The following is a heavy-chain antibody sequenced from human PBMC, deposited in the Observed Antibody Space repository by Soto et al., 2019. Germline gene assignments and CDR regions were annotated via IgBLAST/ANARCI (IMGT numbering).Heavy chain of an antibody. D-gene: IGHD3-3*01. J-gene: IGHJ4*02. CDR3: ARVRTIFGVVITPFDY. Sequence: QVQLVQSGAEVKKPGASVKVSCKASGYTFTSYGISWVRQAPGQGLEWMGWISAYNGNTNYAQKLQGRVTMTTDTSTNTAYQELRSLRSDDTAVYYCARVRTIFGVVITPFDYWGQGTLVTVSS. V-gene: IGHV1-18*04. CDR1: GYTFTSYG. CDR2: ISAYNGNT.